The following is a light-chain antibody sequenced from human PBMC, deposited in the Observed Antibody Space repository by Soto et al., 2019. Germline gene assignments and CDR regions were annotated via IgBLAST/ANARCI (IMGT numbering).Light chain of an antibody. V-gene: IGKV1-5*03. Sequence: DIQMTQSPSTLSASVGDRVTITCRASQSLNDWLAWFQQKPGKAPNLLIYKVSNLESGVPSRFSGSGSGTEFTLTISSLQPDVFATYSCQQYNGYPWAFGQGTKVEIK. CDR2: KVS. J-gene: IGKJ1*01. CDR1: QSLNDW. CDR3: QQYNGYPWA.